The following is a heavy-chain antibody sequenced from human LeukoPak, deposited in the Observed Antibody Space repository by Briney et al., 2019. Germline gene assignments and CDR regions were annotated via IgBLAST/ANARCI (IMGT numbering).Heavy chain of an antibody. CDR1: GFTFSSYA. D-gene: IGHD1-1*01. CDR3: AREGTERSPAWYYGMDV. CDR2: ISYDGSNK. V-gene: IGHV3-30*07. J-gene: IGHJ6*02. Sequence: GGSLRLSCAASGFTFSSYAMHWVRQAPGKGLEWVAVISYDGSNKYYADSVKGRFTISRDNAKNSLYLQMNSLRAEDTAVYYCAREGTERSPAWYYGMDVWGQGTTVTVSS.